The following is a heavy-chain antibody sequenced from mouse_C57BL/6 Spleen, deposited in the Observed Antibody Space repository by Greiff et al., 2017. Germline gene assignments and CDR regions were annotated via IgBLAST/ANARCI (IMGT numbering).Heavy chain of an antibody. CDR3: ARERSYYDYVGGVDY. CDR2: INYDGSST. D-gene: IGHD2-4*01. CDR1: GFTFSDYY. J-gene: IGHJ2*01. V-gene: IGHV5-16*01. Sequence: EVKLMESEGGLVQPGSSMKLSCTASGFTFSDYYMAWVRQVPEKGLEWVANINYDGSSTYYLDSLQSRFIISRDNAKNILYLQMSSLKSEDTATYYCARERSYYDYVGGVDYWGQGTTLTVSS.